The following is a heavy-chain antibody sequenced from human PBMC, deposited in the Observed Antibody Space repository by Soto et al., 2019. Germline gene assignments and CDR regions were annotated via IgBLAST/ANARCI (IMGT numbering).Heavy chain of an antibody. Sequence: QLQLQESGPGLVKPSETLSLTCTVSGGSISSSSYYWGWIRQPPGKGLEWIGSIYYSGSTYYNPSLKSRVTISVDTSKNQFSLKLSSVTAADTAVYYCARGIAAAVFAFDIWGQGTMVTVSS. D-gene: IGHD6-13*01. V-gene: IGHV4-39*01. J-gene: IGHJ3*02. CDR2: IYYSGST. CDR1: GGSISSSSYY. CDR3: ARGIAAAVFAFDI.